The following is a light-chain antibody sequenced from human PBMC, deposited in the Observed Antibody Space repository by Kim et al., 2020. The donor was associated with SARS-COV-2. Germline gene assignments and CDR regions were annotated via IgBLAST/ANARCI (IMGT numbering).Light chain of an antibody. CDR2: QDN. V-gene: IGLV3-1*01. CDR3: QAWDSRTAV. J-gene: IGLJ2*01. CDR1: KLGDKY. Sequence: YELTQPPSVSVSPGQTASITCSGDKLGDKYACWYQQKPGQSPVLVIYQDNKRPSGIPERFSGSNSDSGNTATLTISGTQAMDEADYYCQAWDSRTAVFGGGTQLTVL.